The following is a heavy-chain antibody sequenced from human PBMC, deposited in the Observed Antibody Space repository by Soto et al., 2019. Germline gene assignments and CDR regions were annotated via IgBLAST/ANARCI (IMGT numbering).Heavy chain of an antibody. CDR3: ATSTTWVWYYHYMDV. V-gene: IGHV3-7*01. Sequence: EVQVVESGGGLVQPGGSLRLSCAASGFTFSSYWMSWVRQAPGKGLEWVASIKQDGSEKYYGDSVKGRFTISRDNAKNSVSLQMNSLRAEDTAVYYCATSTTWVWYYHYMDVWGRGTTVTVYS. D-gene: IGHD4-17*01. CDR1: GFTFSSYW. CDR2: IKQDGSEK. J-gene: IGHJ6*03.